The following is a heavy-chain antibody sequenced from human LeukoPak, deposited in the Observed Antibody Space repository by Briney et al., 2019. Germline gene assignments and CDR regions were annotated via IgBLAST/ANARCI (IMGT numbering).Heavy chain of an antibody. D-gene: IGHD3-10*01. J-gene: IGHJ4*02. CDR2: IYAGDSET. Sequence: GESLKISCETSGYTFSSYWIGWVRQMPGKGLEWMGIIYAGDSETRYSPSFQGQVTISVDKPISTAYLQWTSLKASDTAMYYCARPAMFGSRSPFAYWGQGTLVIVSS. CDR3: ARPAMFGSRSPFAY. CDR1: GYTFSSYW. V-gene: IGHV5-51*01.